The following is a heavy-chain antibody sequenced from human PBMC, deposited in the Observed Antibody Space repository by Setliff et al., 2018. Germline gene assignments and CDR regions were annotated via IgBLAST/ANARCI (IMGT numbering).Heavy chain of an antibody. J-gene: IGHJ1*01. D-gene: IGHD2-2*01. CDR3: SRLVRYCSRTTCQTASGAEL. V-gene: IGHV1-18*01. Sequence: ASVKVSCKASGYTFSHSGITWVRQAPGQGLERMGWISAYTGNTNYAQKLQGRVTMTTDSSTNTAYLELRGLTSDDTAVYYCSRLVRYCSRTTCQTASGAELWGQGTLVTVPQ. CDR1: GYTFSHSG. CDR2: ISAYTGNT.